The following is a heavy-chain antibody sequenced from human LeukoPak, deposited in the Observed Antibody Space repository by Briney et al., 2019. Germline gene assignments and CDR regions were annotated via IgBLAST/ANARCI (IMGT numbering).Heavy chain of an antibody. CDR1: GFTFSDYY. D-gene: IGHD2-2*02. Sequence: GGSLRLSCAASGFTFSDYYMNWIRQAPGKGLEWVSYISSSSSYTNYADSVKGRFTISRDNAKNSLYLQMNSLRAEDTAVYYCARVGDTVVVPAAIGLWGQGTMVTVSS. V-gene: IGHV3-11*06. J-gene: IGHJ3*01. CDR3: ARVGDTVVVPAAIGL. CDR2: ISSSSSYT.